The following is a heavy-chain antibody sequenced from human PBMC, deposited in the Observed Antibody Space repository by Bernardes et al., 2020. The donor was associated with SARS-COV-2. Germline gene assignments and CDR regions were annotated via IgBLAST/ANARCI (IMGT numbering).Heavy chain of an antibody. D-gene: IGHD2-8*01. CDR1: GFTFSSYS. V-gene: IGHV3-21*01. J-gene: IGHJ6*02. Sequence: GGSLRLSCAASGFTFSSYSMNWVRQAPGKGLEWVSSISSSSSYIYYADSVKGRFTISRDNAKNSLYLQMNSLRAEDTAVYYCAVGRADIVLMVYANGGYSYGSGGGMDVWGQGTTVTVSS. CDR2: ISSSSSYI. CDR3: AVGRADIVLMVYANGGYSYGSGGGMDV.